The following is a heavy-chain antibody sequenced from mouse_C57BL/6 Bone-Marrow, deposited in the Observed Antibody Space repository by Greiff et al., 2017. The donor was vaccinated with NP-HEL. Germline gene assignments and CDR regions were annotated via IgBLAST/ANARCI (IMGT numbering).Heavy chain of an antibody. CDR2: INSDGGST. CDR3: ARHDYYDYGYYAMDY. D-gene: IGHD2-4*01. V-gene: IGHV5-2*01. Sequence: EVMLVESGGGLVQPGESLKLSCESNEYEFPSHDMSWVRKTPEKRLELVAAINSDGGSTYYPDTMERRFIISRDNTKKTLYLQMSSLRSEDTALYYCARHDYYDYGYYAMDYWGQGTSVTVSS. CDR1: EYEFPSHD. J-gene: IGHJ4*01.